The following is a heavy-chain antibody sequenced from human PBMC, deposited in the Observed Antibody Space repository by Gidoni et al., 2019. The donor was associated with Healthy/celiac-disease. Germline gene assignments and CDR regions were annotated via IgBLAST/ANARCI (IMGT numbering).Heavy chain of an antibody. CDR3: ARYSSSWSDRNWYFDL. CDR1: GYSFTSYW. Sequence: EVQLVQSGAEVKKPGESLRISCKGSGYSFTSYWISWVRQMPGKGLEWMGRIDPSDSYTNYSPSFQGHVTISADKSISTAYLQWSSLKASDTAMYYCARYSSSWSDRNWYFDLWGRGTLVTVSS. J-gene: IGHJ2*01. V-gene: IGHV5-10-1*03. D-gene: IGHD6-13*01. CDR2: IDPSDSYT.